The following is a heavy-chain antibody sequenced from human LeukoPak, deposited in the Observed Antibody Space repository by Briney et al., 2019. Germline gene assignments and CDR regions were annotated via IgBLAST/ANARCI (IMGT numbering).Heavy chain of an antibody. D-gene: IGHD2-2*02. Sequence: ASVKVSCEASGYTFTGYYMHWVRQAPGQSLEWMGCINPGNGDTKYSQDLQGRVTITRDTSATTAYMELSSLRSDDMAVYYCTLYNYWGQGTLVTVSS. CDR1: GYTFTGYY. V-gene: IGHV1-3*03. J-gene: IGHJ4*02. CDR2: INPGNGDT. CDR3: TLYNY.